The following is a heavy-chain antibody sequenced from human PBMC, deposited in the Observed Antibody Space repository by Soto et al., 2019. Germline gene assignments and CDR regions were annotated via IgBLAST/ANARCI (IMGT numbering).Heavy chain of an antibody. CDR3: VREDTGSFDV. V-gene: IGHV3-30-3*01. CDR2: ILYDGSNK. J-gene: IGHJ4*02. Sequence: GGSLRLSCAASGFTFSRYAMHWVRQAPGKGLEWVAGILYDGSNKYYADSVKGRFIIPRDNSKNTVYLEMSSLRVEDTAVYYCVREDTGSFDVWGQGTLVTVSS. D-gene: IGHD7-27*01. CDR1: GFTFSRYA.